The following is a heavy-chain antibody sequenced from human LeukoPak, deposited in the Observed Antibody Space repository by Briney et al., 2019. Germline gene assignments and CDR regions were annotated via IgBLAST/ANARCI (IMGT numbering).Heavy chain of an antibody. CDR1: GFTFSSYW. CDR3: ARERSYGPYNYYYYYMDV. Sequence: PGGSLRLSCAASGFTFSSYWMSWVRQAPGKGLEWVANIKQDGSEKYYVDSVKGRFTISRDNAKNSLYLQMNSLRAEDTAVYYCARERSYGPYNYYYYYMDVWGKGTTVTISS. J-gene: IGHJ6*03. CDR2: IKQDGSEK. V-gene: IGHV3-7*01. D-gene: IGHD5-18*01.